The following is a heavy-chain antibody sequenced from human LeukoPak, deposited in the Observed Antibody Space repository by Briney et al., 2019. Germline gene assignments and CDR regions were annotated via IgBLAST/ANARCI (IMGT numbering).Heavy chain of an antibody. Sequence: GGSLRLSCAASGFTFSSYAMNWVRQAPGKGLEWVSGISGSGDITYYAGSVKGRFTISRDNSKNTLYLQMNSQRAEDTAVYYCAKDLKGCSSTSCNYYYGMDVWGQGTTVTVSS. CDR3: AKDLKGCSSTSCNYYYGMDV. D-gene: IGHD2-2*01. V-gene: IGHV3-23*01. CDR2: ISGSGDIT. J-gene: IGHJ6*02. CDR1: GFTFSSYA.